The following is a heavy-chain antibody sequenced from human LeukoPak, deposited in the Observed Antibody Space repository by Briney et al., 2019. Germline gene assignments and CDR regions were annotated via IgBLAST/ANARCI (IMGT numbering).Heavy chain of an antibody. CDR1: GFTFSRSS. Sequence: GGSLRLSCAASGFTFSRSSMNWVRQAPGKGLEWVSSITTSSRYIYYADSVKGRFTISRDNAKTSLYLQMNSLRAEDTAVYYCAREEGEEYYYYMDVWGKGTTVTVSS. V-gene: IGHV3-21*01. CDR3: AREEGEEYYYYMDV. D-gene: IGHD2-21*01. J-gene: IGHJ6*03. CDR2: ITTSSRYI.